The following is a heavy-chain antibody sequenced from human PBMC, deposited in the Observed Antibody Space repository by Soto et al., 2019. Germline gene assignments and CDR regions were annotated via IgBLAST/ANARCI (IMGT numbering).Heavy chain of an antibody. CDR2: IIPIFGTA. J-gene: IGHJ6*02. D-gene: IGHD3-16*01. Sequence: QVQLVQSGAEVKKPGSSVKVSCKASGGTFSSYAISWVRQAPGQGLELLGGIIPIFGTANYAQKFQGRVTITADQSTSTAYMALSSLRSEDTAVYYGARALGNLRDHYYGMDVWGQGTTVTVSS. CDR3: ARALGNLRDHYYGMDV. CDR1: GGTFSSYA. V-gene: IGHV1-69*01.